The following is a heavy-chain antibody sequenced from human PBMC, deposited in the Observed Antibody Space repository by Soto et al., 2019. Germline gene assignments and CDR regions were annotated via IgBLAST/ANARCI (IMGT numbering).Heavy chain of an antibody. CDR1: GGSISSSSYY. Sequence: QLQLQESGPGLVKPSETLSLTCTVSGGSISSSSYYWGWIRQPPGKGLEWIGSIYYSGSTYYNPSLKSRVTISVDTSKNLFSLTLSSVTAADQAVYYCARQRGERVYDILTGYYNVPRAKFDPWGQGTLVTVSS. D-gene: IGHD3-9*01. CDR3: ARQRGERVYDILTGYYNVPRAKFDP. V-gene: IGHV4-39*01. J-gene: IGHJ5*02. CDR2: IYYSGST.